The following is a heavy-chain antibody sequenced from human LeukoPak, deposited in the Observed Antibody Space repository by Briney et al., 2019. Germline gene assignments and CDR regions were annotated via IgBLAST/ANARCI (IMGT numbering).Heavy chain of an antibody. CDR3: ARGTIAAAGTPFFDY. V-gene: IGHV1-8*01. CDR1: GYTFTSYD. D-gene: IGHD6-13*01. J-gene: IGHJ4*02. Sequence: ASVKVSCKASGYTFTSYDINWVRRAAGQGLEWMGWMNPNSGNTGYAQKFQGRVTMTRNTSISTAYMELSSLRSEDTAVYYCARGTIAAAGTPFFDYWGQGTLVTVSS. CDR2: MNPNSGNT.